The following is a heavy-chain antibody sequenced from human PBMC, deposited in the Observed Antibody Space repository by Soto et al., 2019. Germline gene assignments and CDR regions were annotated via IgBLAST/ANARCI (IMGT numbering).Heavy chain of an antibody. Sequence: SVKVSCKASGGTFSSYAISWVRQAPGQGLEWMGGIIPIFGTANYAQKFQGRVTITADESTSTAYMELSSLRSEDTAVYYCARVNGGYDLNYYYGMDVWGQGTTVTVSS. J-gene: IGHJ6*02. D-gene: IGHD5-12*01. CDR1: GGTFSSYA. CDR2: IIPIFGTA. CDR3: ARVNGGYDLNYYYGMDV. V-gene: IGHV1-69*13.